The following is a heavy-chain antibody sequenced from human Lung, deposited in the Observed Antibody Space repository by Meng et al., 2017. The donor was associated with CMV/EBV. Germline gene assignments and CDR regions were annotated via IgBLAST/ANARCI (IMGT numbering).Heavy chain of an antibody. J-gene: IGHJ5*02. CDR3: TTGRDVGATTGP. CDR2: IKSKTDGGTT. D-gene: IGHD1-26*01. Sequence: SCAASGFTFSNAWMSWVRQAPGKGLEWVGRIKSKTDGGTTDYAAPVKGRFTISRDDSKNTLYLQMNSLKTEDTAVYYCTTGRDVGATTGPWGKGTXVTVSS. V-gene: IGHV3-15*01. CDR1: GFTFSNAW.